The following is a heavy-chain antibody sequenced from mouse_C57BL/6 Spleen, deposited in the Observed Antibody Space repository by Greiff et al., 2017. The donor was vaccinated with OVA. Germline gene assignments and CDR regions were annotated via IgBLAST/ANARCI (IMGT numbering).Heavy chain of an antibody. J-gene: IGHJ1*03. CDR3: ARPTGGYFDV. V-gene: IGHV14-2*01. D-gene: IGHD4-1*02. CDR1: GFNIKDYY. CDR2: IDPEDGET. Sequence: EVQLQQSGAELVKPGASVKLSCTASGFNIKDYYMHWVKQRTEQGLEWIGRIDPEDGETKYAQKFQGKATITADTSSNTAYLQRSSLTSEDTAVYYCARPTGGYFDVWGTGTTVTVSS.